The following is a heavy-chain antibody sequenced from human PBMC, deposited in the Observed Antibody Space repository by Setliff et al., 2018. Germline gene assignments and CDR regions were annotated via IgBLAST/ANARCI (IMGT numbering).Heavy chain of an antibody. CDR2: VYTSGST. J-gene: IGHJ5*02. V-gene: IGHV4-61*02. CDR1: GGSISSGGYY. CDR3: ARVAGSGYLDRCFDP. Sequence: SETLSLTCTVSGGSISSGGYYWSWIRQPAGKGLEWIGRVYTSGSTNYNPSLNSRVTISLDTSKNQFSLKLISVTAADTAVYYCARVAGSGYLDRCFDPWGQGTLVTVSS. D-gene: IGHD3-22*01.